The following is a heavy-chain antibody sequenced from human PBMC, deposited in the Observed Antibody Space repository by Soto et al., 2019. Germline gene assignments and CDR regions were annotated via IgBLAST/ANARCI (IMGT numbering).Heavy chain of an antibody. D-gene: IGHD4-17*01. V-gene: IGHV3-7*04. J-gene: IGHJ4*02. CDR1: GFTLSSYW. CDR3: ARDLASTTIPTY. Sequence: GGSLRLSCAAFGFTLSSYWMSWVRQAPGKGLEWVANIKQDGSEKYYVDSVKGRFTISRDNAKNSLYLQMNSLRAEDTAVYYCARDLASTTIPTYWGQGTLVTVSS. CDR2: IKQDGSEK.